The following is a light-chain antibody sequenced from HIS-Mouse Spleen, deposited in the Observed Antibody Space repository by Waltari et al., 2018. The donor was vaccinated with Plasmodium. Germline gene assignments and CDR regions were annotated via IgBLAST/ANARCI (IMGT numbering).Light chain of an antibody. CDR3: QQYNNWSFT. CDR1: QSVSSN. J-gene: IGKJ3*01. V-gene: IGKV3-15*01. Sequence: EIVMTQSPATLSVSPGERATLSCRASQSVSSNLAWYQQKPGQAPRLLIYGVSTRATGIPARFSGSGSGTEFTLTISSLQSEDFVVYYCQQYNNWSFTFGPGTKVDIK. CDR2: GVS.